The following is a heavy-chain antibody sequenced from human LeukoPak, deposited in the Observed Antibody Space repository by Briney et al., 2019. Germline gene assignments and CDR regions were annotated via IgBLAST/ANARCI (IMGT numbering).Heavy chain of an antibody. CDR1: GFTFSSYW. V-gene: IGHV3-7*01. D-gene: IGHD3-3*01. CDR3: ARDATFFITIFGVVSWFDP. CDR2: IKQDGSEK. J-gene: IGHJ5*02. Sequence: GGSLRLSCAASGFTFSSYWMSWVRQAPGKGLEWVANIKQDGSEKYYVDSVKGRFTISRDNAKNSLYLQMNSLRAEDTAVYYCARDATFFITIFGVVSWFDPWGQGTLVTVSS.